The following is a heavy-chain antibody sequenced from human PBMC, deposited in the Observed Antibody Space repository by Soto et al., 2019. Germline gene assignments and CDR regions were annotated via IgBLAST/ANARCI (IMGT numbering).Heavy chain of an antibody. J-gene: IGHJ4*02. D-gene: IGHD5-12*01. CDR2: IYHSGST. V-gene: IGHV4-30-2*01. CDR1: GGSISSGGYS. Sequence: QLQLQESGSGLVKPSQTLSLTCAVSGGSISSGGYSWSWIRQPPGKGLEWIGYIYHSGSTYSNPSLKSRVTISVDRSKNHFSPKLSSVPAADTAAYYCAAGGGLPRYYWGQGTLVTVSS. CDR3: AAGGGLPRYY.